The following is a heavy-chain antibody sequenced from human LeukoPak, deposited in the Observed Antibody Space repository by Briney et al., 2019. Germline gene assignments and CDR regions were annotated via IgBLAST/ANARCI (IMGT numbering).Heavy chain of an antibody. CDR2: ISSSGSTI. CDR1: GFTFSYYY. J-gene: IGHJ4*02. D-gene: IGHD3-22*01. CDR3: ARGPGGGYYDSSGYYEGWDY. Sequence: GGSLRLSCAASGFTFSYYYMSWISQAPGKGLEWVSYISSSGSTIYYADSVKGRFTISRYNAKNSLYLQMNSLRAEDTAVYYCARGPGGGYYDSSGYYEGWDYWGQGTLVTVSS. V-gene: IGHV3-11*04.